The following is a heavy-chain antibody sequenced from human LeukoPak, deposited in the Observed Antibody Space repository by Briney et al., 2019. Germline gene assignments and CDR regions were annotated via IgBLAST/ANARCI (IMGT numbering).Heavy chain of an antibody. CDR1: GFTFSSYW. Sequence: GGSLRLSCAASGFTFSSYWMHWVRQAPGKGLVWVSRINTDGSSTSYADSVKGRFTISRDNAKNTLYLQMNSLRAEDTAVYYCARDDYTYDSSGYWKPWGQGTLVTVSS. V-gene: IGHV3-74*01. D-gene: IGHD3-22*01. CDR2: INTDGSST. J-gene: IGHJ5*02. CDR3: ARDDYTYDSSGYWKP.